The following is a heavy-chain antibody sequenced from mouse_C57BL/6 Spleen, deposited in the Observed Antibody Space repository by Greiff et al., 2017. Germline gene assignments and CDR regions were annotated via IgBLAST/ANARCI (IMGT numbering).Heavy chain of an antibody. CDR1: GFTFSSYG. J-gene: IGHJ3*01. V-gene: IGHV5-6*01. D-gene: IGHD2-3*01. CDR3: GRQDYDGYSAWFAD. CDR2: ISSGGSYT. Sequence: EVMLVESGGDLVKPGGSLKLSCAASGFTFSSYGMSWVRQTPDKRLEWVATISSGGSYTYYPDSVKGRFTISRDNAKNTLYLQMSSLKSEDTAMYYCGRQDYDGYSAWFADWGQGTLVTVSA.